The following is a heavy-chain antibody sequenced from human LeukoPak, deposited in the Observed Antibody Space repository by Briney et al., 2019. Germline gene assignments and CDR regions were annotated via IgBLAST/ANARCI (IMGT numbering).Heavy chain of an antibody. CDR3: ARGRVAEANTGALDI. Sequence: SETLSLTCTVSGGSTSYHYWNWIRQPPGKGLEWIGYIYYSESTSYDPSLKSRVTISVDTSKSQFSLKVTSVTAADTAVYYCARGRVAEANTGALDIWGQGTMVTVSS. V-gene: IGHV4-59*11. CDR1: GGSTSYHY. D-gene: IGHD6-13*01. CDR2: IYYSEST. J-gene: IGHJ3*02.